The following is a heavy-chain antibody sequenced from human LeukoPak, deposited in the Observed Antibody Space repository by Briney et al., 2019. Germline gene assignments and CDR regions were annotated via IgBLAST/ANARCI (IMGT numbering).Heavy chain of an antibody. Sequence: PGRSLRLSCAASGFTLSSYAMHWVRQAPGKGLEWVAVISYDGSNKYYADSVKGRFTISRDNSKNTLYLQMNSLRAEDTAVYYCARDSGGSCGYWGQGTLVTVSS. CDR3: ARDSGGSCGY. J-gene: IGHJ4*02. D-gene: IGHD2-15*01. CDR2: ISYDGSNK. CDR1: GFTLSSYA. V-gene: IGHV3-30-3*01.